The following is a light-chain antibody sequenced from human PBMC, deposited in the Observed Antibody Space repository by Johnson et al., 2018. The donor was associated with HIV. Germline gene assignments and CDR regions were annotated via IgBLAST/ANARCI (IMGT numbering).Light chain of an antibody. V-gene: IGLV1-51*02. CDR2: ENN. CDR1: KSNIGNNY. CDR3: GTWDSSLGGV. Sequence: QSVLTQSPSVSAAPGQKVTISCSGTKSNIGNNYVSWYQQFPGTAPKLLIYENNKRPSGIPDRFSGSKSGTSATLGITGLQTGDEADYYCGTWDSSLGGVFGTGTRVTVL. J-gene: IGLJ1*01.